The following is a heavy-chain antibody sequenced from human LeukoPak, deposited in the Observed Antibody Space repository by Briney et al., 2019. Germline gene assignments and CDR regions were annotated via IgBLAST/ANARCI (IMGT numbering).Heavy chain of an antibody. Sequence: SVKVSCKASGGAFSSYAISWVRQAPGQGLEWMGRIIPIFGTANYAQKFQGRVTITTDASTSTAYMELSSLRSEDTAVYYCARGGPGYSSSWYPVAFDIWGQGTMVTLSS. CDR1: GGAFSSYA. CDR2: IIPIFGTA. D-gene: IGHD6-13*01. V-gene: IGHV1-69*05. J-gene: IGHJ3*02. CDR3: ARGGPGYSSSWYPVAFDI.